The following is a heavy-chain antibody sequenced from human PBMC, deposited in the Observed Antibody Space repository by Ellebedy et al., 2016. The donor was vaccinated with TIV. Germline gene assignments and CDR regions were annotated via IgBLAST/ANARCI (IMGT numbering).Heavy chain of an antibody. D-gene: IGHD6-6*01. CDR2: ISYDGSSK. CDR1: GFTFNSYA. CDR3: VKDSIRGLYSTSSFRRYYFDS. J-gene: IGHJ4*02. Sequence: PGGSLRLSCAASGFTFNSYAVHWVRQAPGKGLEWVAVISYDGSSKYYADSVKGRFTISRDKSKNTLYLQMNSLRAEDTAVYYCVKDSIRGLYSTSSFRRYYFDSWGQGTLVTVSS. V-gene: IGHV3-30-3*01.